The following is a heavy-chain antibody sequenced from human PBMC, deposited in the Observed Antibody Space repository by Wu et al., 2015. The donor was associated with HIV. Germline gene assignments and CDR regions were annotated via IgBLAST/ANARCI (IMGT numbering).Heavy chain of an antibody. D-gene: IGHD6-19*01. CDR3: ARDTSGWYPLNGYFDY. CDR1: GGTFSSYA. Sequence: HVQLAQSGAEMRKPGSSVKVSCKASGGTFSSYAISWVRQAPGQGLEWMGGIIPIFGAANYAQKFQGRVTITTDESTSTAYMELSSLRSEDTAVYYCARDTSGWYPLNGYFDYWGQGTLVTVSS. CDR2: IIPIFGAA. V-gene: IGHV1-69*05. J-gene: IGHJ4*02.